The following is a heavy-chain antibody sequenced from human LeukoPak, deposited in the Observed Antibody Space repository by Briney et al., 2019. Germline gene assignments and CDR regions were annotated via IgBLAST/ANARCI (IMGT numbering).Heavy chain of an antibody. J-gene: IGHJ5*02. V-gene: IGHV4-34*01. Sequence: SETLSLTCAVYGGSFSGYYWSWIRQPPGKGLESIGEINHSGSTNYNPSLRSRVTISVDTSKNQFSLKLSSVTAADTAVYYCARGTHCSSTSCYWAPPWFDPWGQGTLVTVSS. CDR1: GGSFSGYY. CDR3: ARGTHCSSTSCYWAPPWFDP. CDR2: INHSGST. D-gene: IGHD2-2*01.